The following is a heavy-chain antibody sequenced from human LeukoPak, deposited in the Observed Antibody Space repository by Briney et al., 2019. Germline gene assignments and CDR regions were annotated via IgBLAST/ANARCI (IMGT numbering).Heavy chain of an antibody. CDR1: GGSISSYY. D-gene: IGHD6-13*01. CDR2: IYYSGNT. CDR3: ARGVYIAAAQYGY. V-gene: IGHV4-59*01. Sequence: SETLSLTCTVSGGSISSYYWNWLRQPPGKGLEWIGYIYYSGNTNYNPSLKSRVTISVDTSKNQFSLKLSSVTAADTAVYYCARGVYIAAAQYGYWSQGTLVTVSS. J-gene: IGHJ4*02.